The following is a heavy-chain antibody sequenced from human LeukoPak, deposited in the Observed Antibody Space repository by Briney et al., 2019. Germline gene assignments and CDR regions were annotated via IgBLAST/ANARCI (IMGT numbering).Heavy chain of an antibody. CDR3: AKDMMTAVGGIFDY. D-gene: IGHD6-19*01. J-gene: IGHJ4*02. CDR2: IWYDGSNK. CDR1: GFTFSRNG. Sequence: GGSLRLSCVASGFTFSRNGMHWVRQAPGKGLEWVAVIWYDGSNKYYADSVKGRFTISRDNSKNTLYLQMNSLRAEDTAVYYCAKDMMTAVGGIFDYWGQGTLVTVSS. V-gene: IGHV3-33*06.